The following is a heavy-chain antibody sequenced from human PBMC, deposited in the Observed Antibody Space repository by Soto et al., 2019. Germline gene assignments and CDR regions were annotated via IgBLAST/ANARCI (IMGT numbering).Heavy chain of an antibody. CDR2: ISASNGNT. V-gene: IGHV1-18*01. J-gene: IGHJ4*02. CDR1: GYTFATYG. D-gene: IGHD6-13*01. CDR3: ARSGRSWNLREFDY. Sequence: QVQLVQSGAEVKKPGASVKVSCKASGYTFATYGFSWVRQAPGQGLEWMGWISASNGNTNYAQKLRGRVTMNTDTSTSTAYMELRSLRSDDTAVFYCARSGRSWNLREFDYWGQGTLVTVSS.